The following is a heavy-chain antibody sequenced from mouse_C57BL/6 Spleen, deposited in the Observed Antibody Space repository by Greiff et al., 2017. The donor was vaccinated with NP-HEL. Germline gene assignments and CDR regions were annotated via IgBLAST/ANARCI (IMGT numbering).Heavy chain of an antibody. CDR3: ARYMVWGNYRAMDY. D-gene: IGHD2-1*01. Sequence: QVQLQQPGAELVKPGASVKLSCKASGYTFTSYWMHWVKQRPGRGLEWIGRIDPNSGGTKYNEKFKSKATLTVDKPSSTAYMQLSSLTSEGSAVYYCARYMVWGNYRAMDYWGQGTSVTVSS. CDR1: GYTFTSYW. CDR2: IDPNSGGT. V-gene: IGHV1-72*01. J-gene: IGHJ4*01.